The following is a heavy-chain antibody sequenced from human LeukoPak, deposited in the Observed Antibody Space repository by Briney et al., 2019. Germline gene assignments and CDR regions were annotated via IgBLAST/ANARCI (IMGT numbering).Heavy chain of an antibody. V-gene: IGHV3-64*01. CDR2: ISSNGGST. J-gene: IGHJ3*02. CDR1: GFTFSSYA. Sequence: ESGGSLRLPCAASGFTFSSYAMHWVRQAPGKGLEYVSAISSNGGSTYYANSVKGRFTISRDNSKNTLYLQMGSLRAEDMAVYYCARDMGPGYCSSTSCYDAFDIWGQGTMVTVSS. D-gene: IGHD2-2*03. CDR3: ARDMGPGYCSSTSCYDAFDI.